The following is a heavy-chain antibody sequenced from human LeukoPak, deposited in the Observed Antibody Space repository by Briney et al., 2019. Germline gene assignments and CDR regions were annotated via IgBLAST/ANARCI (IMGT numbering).Heavy chain of an antibody. V-gene: IGHV4-4*07. Sequence: SETLSLTCTVSGGSISSYYWSWIRQPAGKGLEWIGRIYTSGSTNYNPSLKSRVTMSVDTSKNQFPLKLSSVTAADTAVYYCARGLYCSSTSCYTSDAFDIWGQGTMVTVSS. D-gene: IGHD2-2*02. J-gene: IGHJ3*02. CDR3: ARGLYCSSTSCYTSDAFDI. CDR2: IYTSGST. CDR1: GGSISSYY.